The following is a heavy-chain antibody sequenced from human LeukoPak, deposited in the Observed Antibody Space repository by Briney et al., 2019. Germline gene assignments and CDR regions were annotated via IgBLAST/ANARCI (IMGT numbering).Heavy chain of an antibody. D-gene: IGHD2/OR15-2a*01. CDR1: GFTFSTSA. Sequence: GGFLRLSCAASGFTFSTSAMSWVRQAPGKGLEWVSSISGSAGSTYYADSVKGRFTISRDNSKNTVYLQMKGLRAEDTAVYYCAKIIGFFDPWGQGTLVIVSS. J-gene: IGHJ5*02. CDR3: AKIIGFFDP. CDR2: ISGSAGST. V-gene: IGHV3-23*01.